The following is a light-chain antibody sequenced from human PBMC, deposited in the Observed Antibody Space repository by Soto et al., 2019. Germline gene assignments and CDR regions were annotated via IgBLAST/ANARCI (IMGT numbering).Light chain of an antibody. CDR3: QQYNNWPPDRT. Sequence: EIVMTQSPATLSVSPGERATLSCRASQSVGSNLAWYQQKPGQAPWLLIYGASTRATGIPARFSGSGSGTEFPLTISSLQSEDFAIYFCQQYNNWPPDRTFGQGTKVEIK. CDR2: GAS. J-gene: IGKJ1*01. V-gene: IGKV3-15*01. CDR1: QSVGSN.